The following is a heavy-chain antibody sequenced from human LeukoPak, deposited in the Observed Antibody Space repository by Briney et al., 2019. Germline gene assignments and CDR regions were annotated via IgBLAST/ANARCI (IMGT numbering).Heavy chain of an antibody. CDR2: ISSSGSTI. J-gene: IGHJ6*02. Sequence: GGSLRLSCAASGFTFSSYEMNWVRQAPGKGLKCLSYISSSGSTIYYADSVKGRFTISRDNAKNSLYRQMNSLRAEDTAVYYCARVGRGYYGMDVWGQGTTVTVSS. CDR1: GFTFSSYE. CDR3: ARVGRGYYGMDV. V-gene: IGHV3-48*03. D-gene: IGHD3/OR15-3a*01.